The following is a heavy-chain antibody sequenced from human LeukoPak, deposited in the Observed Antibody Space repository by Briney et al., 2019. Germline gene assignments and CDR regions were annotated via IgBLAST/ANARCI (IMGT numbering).Heavy chain of an antibody. V-gene: IGHV3-30*04. D-gene: IGHD4-23*01. Sequence: PGGSLRLSCAASGFTFSNYSMHWVRQAPGKGLEWVAFILSDGNKIYYADSVKGRFTISRNNSKNTMYLEMNSLRPEDTALYYCARGAHRRDDYGGFFDYWGQGTLVTVSS. J-gene: IGHJ4*02. CDR3: ARGAHRRDDYGGFFDY. CDR1: GFTFSNYS. CDR2: ILSDGNKI.